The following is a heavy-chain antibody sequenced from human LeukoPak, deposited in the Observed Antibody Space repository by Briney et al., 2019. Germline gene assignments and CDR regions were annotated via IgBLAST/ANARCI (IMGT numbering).Heavy chain of an antibody. CDR3: AKGDGYDSDS. D-gene: IGHD5-12*01. J-gene: IGHJ5*01. CDR1: GYSFSNYW. V-gene: IGHV5-10-1*01. CDR2: IDPSDSYT. Sequence: HGESLRISFKGSGYSFSNYWISWVRQMPGKGLEWLGNIDPSDSYTKYSPSLQGHVTISADKSISTAYLQWSSLKASDTAIYYCAKGDGYDSDSWGQGTLVTVSS.